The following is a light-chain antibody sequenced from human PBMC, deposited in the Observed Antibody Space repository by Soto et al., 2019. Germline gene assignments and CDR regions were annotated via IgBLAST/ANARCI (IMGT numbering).Light chain of an antibody. CDR1: SSNIGSNY. J-gene: IGLJ3*02. CDR3: AAWDDSLRGWV. CDR2: TND. V-gene: IGLV1-47*02. Sequence: QAVVTQPPSASGTPGQRVTISCSGSSSNIGSNYVYWYQQLPGTAPKLLIYTNDQRPSGVPDRFSGSKSGTSASLAISGLRSEDEAEYYCAAWDDSLRGWVFGGGTKLTVL.